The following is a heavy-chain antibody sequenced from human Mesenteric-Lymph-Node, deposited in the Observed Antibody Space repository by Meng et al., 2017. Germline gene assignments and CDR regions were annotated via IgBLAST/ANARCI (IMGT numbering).Heavy chain of an antibody. CDR2: IPHRASS. Sequence: QGHPLGSGPGLGKPSPTLSLTCAVSGCTISSGDTYCRSLPQPPGRGLEWIGEIPHRASSAYNPALKRRVSMSIDKTQNHFSLKLPPVTAADTAVYHCLRGSGGSVWGQGTLVTVSS. CDR1: GCTISSGDTY. D-gene: IGHD3-10*01. V-gene: IGHV4-4*02. J-gene: IGHJ1*01. CDR3: LRGSGGSV.